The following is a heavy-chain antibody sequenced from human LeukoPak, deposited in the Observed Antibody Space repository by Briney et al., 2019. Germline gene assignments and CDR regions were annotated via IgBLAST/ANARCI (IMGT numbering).Heavy chain of an antibody. CDR3: AKTDLTIAARPLDY. CDR1: GFTFTSRV. D-gene: IGHD6-6*01. J-gene: IGHJ4*02. V-gene: IGHV3-23*01. Sequence: GGSLRLSCAASGFTFTSRVMSWVRQAPGKGLEWVSAISGSGGSTYYADSVKGRFTISRDNSKNTLYLQMHSLRAEDTAVYYCAKTDLTIAARPLDYWGQGTLVTVSS. CDR2: ISGSGGST.